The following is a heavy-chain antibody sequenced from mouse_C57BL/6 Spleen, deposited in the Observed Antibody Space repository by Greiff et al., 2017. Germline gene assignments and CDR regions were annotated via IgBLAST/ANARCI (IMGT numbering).Heavy chain of an antibody. V-gene: IGHV5-6*01. D-gene: IGHD2-12*01. CDR3: ARQVYSDYFDY. CDR2: ISSGGSYT. CDR1: GFTFSSYG. J-gene: IGHJ2*01. Sequence: EVKLVESGGDLVKPGRSLKLSCAASGFTFSSYGMSWVRQTPDKRLEWVATISSGGSYTYYPDSVKGRFTISRDNAKNTLYLHMSSLKSEATAMYCSARQVYSDYFDYWGQGTTLTVAS.